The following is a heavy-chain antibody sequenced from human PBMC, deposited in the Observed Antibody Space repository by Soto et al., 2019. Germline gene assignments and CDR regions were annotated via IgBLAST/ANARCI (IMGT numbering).Heavy chain of an antibody. J-gene: IGHJ6*02. D-gene: IGHD4-4*01. CDR1: GFTFSTYS. V-gene: IGHV3-21*04. CDR3: ARSYTYYYYYYGMDV. Sequence: GGSLRLSCAASGFTFSTYSMNWVRQAPGKGLEWVSSISSSSSYIYYADSVKGRFTISRDNAKNSLYLQMNSLRAEDTALYYYARSYTYYYYYYGMDVWGQGTTVTVSS. CDR2: ISSSSSYI.